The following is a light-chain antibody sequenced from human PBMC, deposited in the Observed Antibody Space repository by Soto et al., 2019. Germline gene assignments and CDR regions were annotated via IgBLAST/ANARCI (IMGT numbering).Light chain of an antibody. Sequence: QSALTQPASVSGSPGQSITISCTGTSSDVGGYNYVSWYQQHPGKAPKLMIYEVTNRPSGVSNRFSGSKSGNTASLTISGLQAEDEADYSCSSYTTGRTVGVVFGGGTKLTVL. J-gene: IGLJ2*01. V-gene: IGLV2-14*01. CDR1: SSDVGGYNY. CDR2: EVT. CDR3: SSYTTGRTVGVV.